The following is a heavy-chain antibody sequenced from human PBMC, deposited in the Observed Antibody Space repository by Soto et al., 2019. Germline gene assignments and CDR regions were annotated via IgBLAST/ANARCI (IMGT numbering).Heavy chain of an antibody. Sequence: SETLSLTCTVSGGSISSYYWSWIRRPPGKGLEWIGYIYYSGSTNYNPSLKSRVTISVDTSKNQFSLKLSSVTAADTAVYYCARANLVSLGPFDYWGQGTLVTVS. J-gene: IGHJ4*02. CDR1: GGSISSYY. CDR3: ARANLVSLGPFDY. V-gene: IGHV4-59*08. CDR2: IYYSGST. D-gene: IGHD2-8*01.